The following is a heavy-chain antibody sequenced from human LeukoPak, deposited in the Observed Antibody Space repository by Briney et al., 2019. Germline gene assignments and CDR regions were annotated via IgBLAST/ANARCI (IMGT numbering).Heavy chain of an antibody. J-gene: IGHJ4*02. D-gene: IGHD5-12*01. Sequence: ASVKVSCKASGYTFTSYYMHWVRQAPGRGLEWMGIINPSGGSTSYAQKFQGRVTMTRDTSTSTVYMELRSLRSDDTAVYYCARETGIVATMPDYWGQGTLVTVSS. CDR2: INPSGGST. V-gene: IGHV1-46*01. CDR3: ARETGIVATMPDY. CDR1: GYTFTSYY.